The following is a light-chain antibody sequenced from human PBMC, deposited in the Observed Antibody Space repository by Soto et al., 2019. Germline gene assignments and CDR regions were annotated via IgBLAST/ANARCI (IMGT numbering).Light chain of an antibody. J-gene: IGLJ3*02. CDR2: EVS. V-gene: IGLV2-14*01. CDR3: SSYTSSNTLG. CDR1: GSDVGDYNY. Sequence: QSALTQPASVSGSPGQSITISCTGTGSDVGDYNYVSWYQQHPGKAPKLIIYEVSDRPSGVSNRFSGSKSGNTASLTISGLQAEDEADYYCSSYTSSNTLGFGGGTKLTVL.